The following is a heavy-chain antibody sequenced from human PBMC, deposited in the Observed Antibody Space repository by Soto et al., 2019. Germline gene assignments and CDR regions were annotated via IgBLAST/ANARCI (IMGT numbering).Heavy chain of an antibody. J-gene: IGHJ6*02. CDR3: ATTITMIVVATNYYGMDV. Sequence: SVKVSCKASGGTFSSYAISWVRQAPGQGLEWVGGIIPIFGTANYAQKFQGRVTITADKSTSTAYMELSSLRSEDTAVYYCATTITMIVVATNYYGMDVWGQGTTVTVSS. CDR2: IIPIFGTA. D-gene: IGHD3-22*01. V-gene: IGHV1-69*06. CDR1: GGTFSSYA.